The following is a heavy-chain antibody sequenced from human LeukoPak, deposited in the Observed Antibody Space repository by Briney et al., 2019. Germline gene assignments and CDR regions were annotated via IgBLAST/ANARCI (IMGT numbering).Heavy chain of an antibody. CDR2: INPNSGGT. Sequence: APVKVSYMPSGYTFPEYYRHAVRQAPGQGLEWMGWINPNSGGTNYAQKLQGRVTMTRDTSISTAYMELSRLRSDDTAVYYCAREKAAVSYWGQGTLVTVSS. CDR3: AREKAAVSY. CDR1: GYTFPEYY. D-gene: IGHD6-13*01. J-gene: IGHJ4*02. V-gene: IGHV1-2*02.